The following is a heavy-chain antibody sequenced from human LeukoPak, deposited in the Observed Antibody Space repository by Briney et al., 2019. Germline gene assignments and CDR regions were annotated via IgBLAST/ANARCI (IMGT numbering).Heavy chain of an antibody. D-gene: IGHD3-3*01. CDR1: GFTFSSYG. CDR3: AKDKAYYDFWSGYYYYGMDV. J-gene: IGHJ6*02. V-gene: IGHV3-30*18. CDR2: ISYDGSNK. Sequence: PGGSLRLSCAASGFTFSSYGMHWVRQAPGKGLEWVAVISYDGSNKYYADSVKGRFTISRDNSKNTLYLQMNSLRAEDTAVYYCAKDKAYYDFWSGYYYYGMDVWGQGTTVTVSS.